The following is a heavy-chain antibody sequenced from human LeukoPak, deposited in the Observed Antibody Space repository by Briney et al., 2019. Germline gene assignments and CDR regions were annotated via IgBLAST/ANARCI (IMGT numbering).Heavy chain of an antibody. V-gene: IGHV1-18*01. CDR1: GYTFTSYG. J-gene: IGHJ6*02. D-gene: IGHD3-10*01. CDR2: VSAYNGNT. CDR3: ARDKGEGGTMVRGVIIGYYYYGMDV. Sequence: ASVKVSCKASGYTFTSYGISWVRQAPPPGLEWMGWVSAYNGNTNYAQKLQGRVTMTTDTSTSTAYMELRSLRSDDTAVYYCARDKGEGGTMVRGVIIGYYYYGMDVWGQGTTVTVSS.